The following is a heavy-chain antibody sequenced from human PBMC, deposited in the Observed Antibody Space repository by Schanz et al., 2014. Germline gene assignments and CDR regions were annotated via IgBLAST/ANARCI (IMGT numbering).Heavy chain of an antibody. D-gene: IGHD6-19*01. V-gene: IGHV1-69*02. CDR2: IMPLRGIG. Sequence: QVQLVQSGPEVKKPGSSVKVSCQAFGDTFSKYNIMWVRQVPGQGLEWLGRIMPLRGIGNNAWKFQDRLTITADKSMNITYTELSSLGTEDTAVYYCTRRRRADPNGFDVWGQGTTVTVS. CDR1: GDTFSKYN. CDR3: TRRRRADPNGFDV. J-gene: IGHJ6*02.